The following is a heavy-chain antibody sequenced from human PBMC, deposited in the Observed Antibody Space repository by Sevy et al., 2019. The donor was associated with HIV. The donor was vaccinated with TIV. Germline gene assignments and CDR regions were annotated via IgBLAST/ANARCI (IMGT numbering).Heavy chain of an antibody. CDR1: GFTFNKYS. Sequence: GGSLRLSCAASGFTFNKYSMSWVRQPPGKGLEWVATLSFGCGEINYADSVKGRFTISRDNSKNSFYLQMNNLRAEDTALCYCAGEGCTKPHDYWGQGTLVTVSS. CDR2: LSFGCGEI. V-gene: IGHV3-23*01. CDR3: AGEGCTKPHDY. D-gene: IGHD2-8*01. J-gene: IGHJ4*02.